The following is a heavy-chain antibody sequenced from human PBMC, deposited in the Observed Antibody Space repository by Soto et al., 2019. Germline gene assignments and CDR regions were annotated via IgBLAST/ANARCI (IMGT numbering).Heavy chain of an antibody. V-gene: IGHV4-4*02. D-gene: IGHD1-7*01. CDR3: ASRDPGTSVDY. CDR2: IYRTGST. CDR1: GGSFTSNNW. J-gene: IGHJ4*02. Sequence: PSETLSLTCAVSGGSFTSNNWWTWVRQPPGQGLEWIGQIYRTGSTNYNPSLKSRVTISLDKSENQFSLKVTSLTAADTAVYYCASRDPGTSVDYWGQGTLVTVSS.